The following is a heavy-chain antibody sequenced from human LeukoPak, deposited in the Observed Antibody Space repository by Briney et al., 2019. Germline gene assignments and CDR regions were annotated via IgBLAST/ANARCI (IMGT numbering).Heavy chain of an antibody. CDR2: VGGEGSHT. J-gene: IGHJ3*02. D-gene: IGHD3-10*01. V-gene: IGHV3-23*01. CDR3: AKDMVQRNGVFDPFDI. Sequence: PGGSLRLSCLASGFSFSDFAMNLVRQAPGKGLEWVSHVGGEGSHTYYADSVKGRFTISRDDSKSTLYLQLTSLRADDAAVYFCAKDMVQRNGVFDPFDIWGQGTMVTVSS. CDR1: GFSFSDFA.